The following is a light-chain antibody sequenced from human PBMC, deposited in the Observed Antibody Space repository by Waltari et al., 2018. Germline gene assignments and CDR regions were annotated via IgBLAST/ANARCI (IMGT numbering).Light chain of an antibody. J-gene: IGKJ5*01. CDR2: GAS. Sequence: DIQMTQSPSSLSASVGDRVTITCRASQGISKWLAWYQQKPGKAPKSLLYGASNLQSGAPSRFSGSGSGTDFTLTITNVQPEDFATYYCQQYDNYPITFGQGTRLEIK. V-gene: IGKV1D-16*01. CDR3: QQYDNYPIT. CDR1: QGISKW.